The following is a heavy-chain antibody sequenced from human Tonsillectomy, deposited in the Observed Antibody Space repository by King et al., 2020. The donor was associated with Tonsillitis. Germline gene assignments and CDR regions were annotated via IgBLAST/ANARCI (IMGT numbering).Heavy chain of an antibody. CDR3: ARDQDYYDSSWFDP. J-gene: IGHJ5*02. CDR1: GFTFSSYW. Sequence: VQLVESGGGLVQPGVSLRLSCAASGFTFSSYWMSWVRQAPGKGLEWVANIKQDGSEKYYVDSVKGRFTISRDNAKNSLYLQMNSLRAEDTAVYYCARDQDYYDSSWFDPWGQGTLVTVSS. V-gene: IGHV3-7*01. D-gene: IGHD3-22*01. CDR2: IKQDGSEK.